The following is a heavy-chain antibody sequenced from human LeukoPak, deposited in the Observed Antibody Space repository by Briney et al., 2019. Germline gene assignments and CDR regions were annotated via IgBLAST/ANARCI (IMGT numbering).Heavy chain of an antibody. J-gene: IGHJ4*02. CDR1: GFTVSSNY. Sequence: GGSLRLSCAASGFTVSSNYMSWVRQAPGKGLEWVSVIYSGGSTYYADSVKGRFTISRDNSKNTLYLQMNSLRAEDTAVYYCANPPSYGGNPAGFDYWGQGTLVTVSS. D-gene: IGHD4-23*01. CDR2: IYSGGST. CDR3: ANPPSYGGNPAGFDY. V-gene: IGHV3-53*01.